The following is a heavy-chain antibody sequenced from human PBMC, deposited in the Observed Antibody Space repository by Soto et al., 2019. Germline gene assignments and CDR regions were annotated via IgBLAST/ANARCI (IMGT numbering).Heavy chain of an antibody. CDR1: GFTFSDYY. CDR3: ARDYDDYIWGSYRHQTIHDAFDI. CDR2: ISSSGSTI. Sequence: GGSLRLSCAASGFTFSDYYMSWIRQAPGKGLEWVSYISSSGSTIYYADSVKGRFTISRDNAKNSLYLQMNSLRAEDTAVYYCARDYDDYIWGSYRHQTIHDAFDIWGQGTMVTVSS. D-gene: IGHD3-16*02. V-gene: IGHV3-11*01. J-gene: IGHJ3*02.